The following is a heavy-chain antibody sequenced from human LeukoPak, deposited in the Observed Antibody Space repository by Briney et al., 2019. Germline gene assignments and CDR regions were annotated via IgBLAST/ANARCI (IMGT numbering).Heavy chain of an antibody. CDR2: IKEDGSEK. V-gene: IGHV3-7*03. Sequence: GGSLRLSCAASGFTFNTYWMTWVRQAPGQGLEWVADIKEDGSEKYYVDSVKGRFTISRDNAKNSLFLQMNSLRAEDTAVYYCARDYGPYPGCSWFDPWGQGTLVTVSS. J-gene: IGHJ5*02. D-gene: IGHD2-21*01. CDR3: ARDYGPYPGCSWFDP. CDR1: GFTFNTYW.